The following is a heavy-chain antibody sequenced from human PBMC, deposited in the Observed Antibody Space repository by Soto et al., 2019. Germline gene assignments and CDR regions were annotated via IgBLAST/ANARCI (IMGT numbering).Heavy chain of an antibody. D-gene: IGHD1-1*01. J-gene: IGHJ4*02. CDR3: ARDRGVGWNDGGLDY. V-gene: IGHV3-30-3*01. CDR2: ISYDGSNK. CDR1: GFTFSSCA. Sequence: QVQLVESGGGVVQPGRSLRLSCAASGFTFSSCAMHWVRQAPGKGLEWVAVISYDGSNKYYADSVKGRFTISRDNSKNTLYLQMNSLRAEDTAVYYCARDRGVGWNDGGLDYWGQGTLVTVSS.